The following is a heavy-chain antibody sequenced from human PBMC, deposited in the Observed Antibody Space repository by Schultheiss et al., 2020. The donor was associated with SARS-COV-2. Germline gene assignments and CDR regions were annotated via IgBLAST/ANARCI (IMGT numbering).Heavy chain of an antibody. CDR2: INHSGST. Sequence: SETLSLTCAVYGGSFSGYYWSWIRQPPGKGLEWIGEINHSGSTNYNPSLKSRVTISVDTSKNQFSLKLSSVTAADTAVYYCARGPPDFWSGYYLDYWGQGTLVTVSS. J-gene: IGHJ4*02. CDR1: GGSFSGYY. V-gene: IGHV4-34*01. D-gene: IGHD3-3*01. CDR3: ARGPPDFWSGYYLDY.